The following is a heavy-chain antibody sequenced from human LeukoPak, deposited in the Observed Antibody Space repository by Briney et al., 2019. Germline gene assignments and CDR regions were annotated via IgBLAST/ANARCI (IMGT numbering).Heavy chain of an antibody. J-gene: IGHJ5*02. Sequence: GESLKISCKGSGYSFTSYWIGWVRQMPGKGLEWMGIIYPGDSDTRYSPSFQGQVTISADKSISTAYLQWSSLKASDTAMYYCARFFGYCSGGSCYSERWFDPWGQGTLVTVSS. CDR2: IYPGDSDT. D-gene: IGHD2-15*01. V-gene: IGHV5-51*01. CDR3: ARFFGYCSGGSCYSERWFDP. CDR1: GYSFTSYW.